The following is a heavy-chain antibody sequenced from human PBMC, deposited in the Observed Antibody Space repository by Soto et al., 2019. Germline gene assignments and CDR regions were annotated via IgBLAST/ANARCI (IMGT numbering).Heavy chain of an antibody. CDR1: GSSFTSND. CDR2: MNPGSGDT. V-gene: IGHV1-8*01. CDR3: ARVATFGSLNWFDP. D-gene: IGHD3-10*01. J-gene: IGHJ5*02. Sequence: ASVKVSCKASGSSFTSNDVTWVRQATGQGLEWMGWMNPGSGDTGYAHKFQGRVTMTRDISIATAYMELSSLRSDDTAIYYCARVATFGSLNWFDPGGQGTPVTASS.